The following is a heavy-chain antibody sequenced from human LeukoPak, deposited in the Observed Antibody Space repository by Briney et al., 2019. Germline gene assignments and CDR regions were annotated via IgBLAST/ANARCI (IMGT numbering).Heavy chain of an antibody. CDR1: GYTFTGYY. D-gene: IGHD2-2*01. Sequence: ASVKVYCKVSGYTFTGYYMHWVRQAPGQGLEWMGWINLNSGGTNYAQKFQGRVTMTRDTSISTAYMELSRLSSDDTAVYYCAREGDYCSSTNCYSPFDPWGQGTLVTVSS. CDR2: INLNSGGT. J-gene: IGHJ5*02. V-gene: IGHV1-2*02. CDR3: AREGDYCSSTNCYSPFDP.